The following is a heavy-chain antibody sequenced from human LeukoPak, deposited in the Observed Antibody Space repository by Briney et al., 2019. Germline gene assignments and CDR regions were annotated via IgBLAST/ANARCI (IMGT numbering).Heavy chain of an antibody. Sequence: ASVKVSCKASGYTFTSYGISWVRQAPGQGLEWMGWISAYNGNTNYAQKLQGRVTMTTDTSTSTAYMELRSLRSDDTAVYYCARGFSRGRELSAFDIWGQGTMVTVSS. CDR2: ISAYNGNT. CDR1: GYTFTSYG. V-gene: IGHV1-18*01. CDR3: ARGFSRGRELSAFDI. J-gene: IGHJ3*02. D-gene: IGHD1-26*01.